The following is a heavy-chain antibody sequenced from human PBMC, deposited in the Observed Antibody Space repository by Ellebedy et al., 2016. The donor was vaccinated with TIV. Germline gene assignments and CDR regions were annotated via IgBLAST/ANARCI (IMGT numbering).Heavy chain of an antibody. D-gene: IGHD2-15*01. CDR1: GGTFSSYA. J-gene: IGHJ4*02. CDR2: IIPIFGTA. CDR3: ASPPREYCSGGSCYVY. V-gene: IGHV1-69*13. Sequence: SVKVSCXASGGTFSSYAISWVRQAPGQGLEWMGGIIPIFGTANYAQKFQGRVTITADESTSTAYMELSSLRSEGTAVYYCASPPREYCSGGSCYVYWGQGTLVTVSS.